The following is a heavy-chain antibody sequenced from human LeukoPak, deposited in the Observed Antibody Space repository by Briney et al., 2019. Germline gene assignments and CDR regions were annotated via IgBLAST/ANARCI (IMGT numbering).Heavy chain of an antibody. CDR1: GYTFTGYY. V-gene: IGHV1-2*02. CDR3: ARGLSGYSYGYGWYFDY. CDR2: INPNSGGT. Sequence: ASVKVSCKASGYTFTGYYMHGVRQAPGQGLEWVGWINPNSGGTNYAQKFQGRVTMTRDTSISTAYMELSRLRSDDTAVYYCARGLSGYSYGYGWYFDYWGQGTLVTVSS. J-gene: IGHJ4*02. D-gene: IGHD5-18*01.